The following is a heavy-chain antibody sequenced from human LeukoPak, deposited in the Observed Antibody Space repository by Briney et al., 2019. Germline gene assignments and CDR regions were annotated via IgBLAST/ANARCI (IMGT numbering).Heavy chain of an antibody. D-gene: IGHD3-3*01. Sequence: HPGGSLRLSCAASGFTFSSYAMSWVRQAPGKGLEWVSAISGSGGSTYYADSVKGRFTISRDNSKNTLYLQMNSLRAEDTAVYYCAKHRRVGYDFWSGYSFDYWGQGTLVTVSS. V-gene: IGHV3-23*01. CDR2: ISGSGGST. CDR3: AKHRRVGYDFWSGYSFDY. CDR1: GFTFSSYA. J-gene: IGHJ4*02.